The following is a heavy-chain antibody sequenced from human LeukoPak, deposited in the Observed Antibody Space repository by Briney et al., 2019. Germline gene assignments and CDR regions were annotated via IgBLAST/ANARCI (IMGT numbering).Heavy chain of an antibody. V-gene: IGHV3-21*01. CDR1: GFTFSSYN. CDR2: VSSSSSFT. D-gene: IGHD3-3*01. J-gene: IGHJ6*03. CDR3: ARDTYNFWSDHNYYMDV. Sequence: GGSLRLSCAGSGFTFSSYNINWVRQAPGKGLEWVSSVSSSSSFTYHADSVKGRFTISRDNANNSVDLQMNSLSAEDTAVYYCARDTYNFWSDHNYYMDVWGKGTTVTVSS.